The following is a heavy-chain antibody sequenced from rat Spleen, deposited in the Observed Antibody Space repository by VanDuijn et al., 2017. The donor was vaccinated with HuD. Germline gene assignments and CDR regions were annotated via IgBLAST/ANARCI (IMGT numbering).Heavy chain of an antibody. CDR2: IDSGAST. CDR3: EASYNGTYYYCDY. CDR1: GYSITSSYR. Sequence: EVQLQESGPGLVKPSQSLSLTCSVTGYSITSSYRWNWIRKFPGNKLEWMGYIDSGASTNYNPSLKSRIAIKRDTSKNEFFLQLNSVTTEDTATYYCEASYNGTYYYCDYWGQGGMVTVSS. J-gene: IGHJ2*01. V-gene: IGHV3-3*01. D-gene: IGHD1-12*02.